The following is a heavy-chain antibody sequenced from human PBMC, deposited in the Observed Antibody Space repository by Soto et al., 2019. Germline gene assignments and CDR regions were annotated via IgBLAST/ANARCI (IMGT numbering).Heavy chain of an antibody. V-gene: IGHV1-69*12. CDR3: ARGGYYDSSGYFPVYWYFDL. CDR1: GGTFSSYA. CDR2: IIPIFGTA. D-gene: IGHD3-22*01. J-gene: IGHJ2*01. Sequence: QVQLVQSGAEVKKPGSSVKVSCKASGGTFSSYAISWVRQAPGQGLEWMGGIIPIFGTANYAQKFQGRVTITADESTSTAYMELSSLRSEDTAVYYCARGGYYDSSGYFPVYWYFDLWGRGTLVTVSS.